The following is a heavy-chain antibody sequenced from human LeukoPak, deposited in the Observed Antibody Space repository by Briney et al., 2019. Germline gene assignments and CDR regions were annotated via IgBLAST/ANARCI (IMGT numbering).Heavy chain of an antibody. V-gene: IGHV3-48*03. CDR1: GFTFSSYE. D-gene: IGHD2-15*01. CDR2: ISSSGSTI. J-gene: IGHJ3*02. Sequence: PGGSLRLSCAASGFTFSSYEMNWVRQAPGKGLEWVSYISSSGSTIYYADSAKGRFTISRDNAKNSLYLQMNSLRAEDTAVYYCARDSPAWSNAFDIWGQGTMVTVSS. CDR3: ARDSPAWSNAFDI.